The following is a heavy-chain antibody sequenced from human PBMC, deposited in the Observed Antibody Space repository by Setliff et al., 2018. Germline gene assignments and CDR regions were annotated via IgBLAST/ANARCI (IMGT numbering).Heavy chain of an antibody. Sequence: SETLSLTCSVYGASFNTYYWSWIRQPPGKGLEWIGEVNRYGSGDYNPSLESLVTISVDTSKKEFSLTLTSVTAADTALYYCRQAVVGRDVFDVWGQGTMVIVSS. CDR3: RQAVVGRDVFDV. V-gene: IGHV4-34*01. D-gene: IGHD1-1*01. J-gene: IGHJ3*01. CDR1: GASFNTYY. CDR2: VNRYGSG.